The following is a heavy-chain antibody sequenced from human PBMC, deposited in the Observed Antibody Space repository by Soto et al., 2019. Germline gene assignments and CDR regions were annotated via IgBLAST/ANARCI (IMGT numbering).Heavy chain of an antibody. J-gene: IGHJ6*02. CDR3: AREKYYDYVWYYYGMDV. CDR1: GYTFTSYG. CDR2: ISAYNGNT. V-gene: IGHV1-18*01. D-gene: IGHD3-16*01. Sequence: QVQLVQSGAEVKKPGASVKVSSKASGYTFTSYGITWVRQAPGQGLEGMGWISAYNGNTNYAQKLQGRVTMTTDTSTSTAYMELGSLRSDDTAVCYFAREKYYDYVWYYYGMDVWGQGTTVTVPS.